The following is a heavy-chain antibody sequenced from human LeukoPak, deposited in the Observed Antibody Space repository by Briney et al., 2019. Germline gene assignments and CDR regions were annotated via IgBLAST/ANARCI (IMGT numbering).Heavy chain of an antibody. Sequence: GASVKVSCKASGYTFTGYYMHWVRQAPGQGLEWMGRINPNSGNTGYAQKFQGRVTIARNTSISTAYMELSSLRSEDTAVYYCARGSGYWGQGTLVTVSS. CDR2: INPNSGNT. CDR3: ARGSGY. V-gene: IGHV1-8*03. CDR1: GYTFTGYY. J-gene: IGHJ4*02.